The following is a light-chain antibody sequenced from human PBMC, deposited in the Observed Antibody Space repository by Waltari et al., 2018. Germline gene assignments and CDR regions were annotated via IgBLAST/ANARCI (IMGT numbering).Light chain of an antibody. CDR2: WAS. V-gene: IGKV4-1*01. Sequence: DIVMTQSPDSLAVSLGERATINCKSSQSVLYSSNNKNHLAWYQQKPGQPPKLLVYWASTRESRVPDRFSGRGSGTDFTLTISSLQAEDVAVYYCQQYYSLPWTFGQGTKVEIK. CDR1: QSVLYSSNNKNH. J-gene: IGKJ1*01. CDR3: QQYYSLPWT.